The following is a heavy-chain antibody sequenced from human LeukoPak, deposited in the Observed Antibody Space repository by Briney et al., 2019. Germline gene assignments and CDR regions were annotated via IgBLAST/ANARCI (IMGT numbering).Heavy chain of an antibody. J-gene: IGHJ4*02. D-gene: IGHD3-22*01. CDR3: ARDNGHYYDSSGYYQLFDY. Sequence: SSVTVSCKASGGTFSSYAISWVRQAPGQGLEWMGGIIPIFGTANYAQKFQGRVTITADKSTSTAHMELSSLRSEDTAVYYCARDNGHYYDSSGYYQLFDYWGQGTLVTVSS. V-gene: IGHV1-69*06. CDR2: IIPIFGTA. CDR1: GGTFSSYA.